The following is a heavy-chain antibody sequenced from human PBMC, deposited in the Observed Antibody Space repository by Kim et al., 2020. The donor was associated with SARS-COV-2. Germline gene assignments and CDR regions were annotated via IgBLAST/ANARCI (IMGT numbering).Heavy chain of an antibody. Sequence: ASVKVSCKASGYTFTSYDINWVRQATGQGLEWMGWMNPNSGNTGYAQKFQGRVTMTRNTSISTAYMELSSLRSEDTAVYYCARGSGYCSGGSCYRTFDYWGQGTLVTVSS. D-gene: IGHD2-15*01. CDR3: ARGSGYCSGGSCYRTFDY. V-gene: IGHV1-8*01. CDR1: GYTFTSYD. CDR2: MNPNSGNT. J-gene: IGHJ4*02.